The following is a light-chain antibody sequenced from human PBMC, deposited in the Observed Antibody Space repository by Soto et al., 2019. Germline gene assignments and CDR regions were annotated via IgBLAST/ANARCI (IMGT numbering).Light chain of an antibody. CDR2: DAS. CDR3: QQLNNWTLT. Sequence: EIVLTQSPGTMSLSPGERAILSCRASQSVGSYLAWYQQKPGQAPRLLIYDASNRATGIPARFSGSASGAEFNLTISRLQSEDCAVYECQQLNNWTLTSGGGAQVEIK. V-gene: IGKV3D-15*01. CDR1: QSVGSY. J-gene: IGKJ4*01.